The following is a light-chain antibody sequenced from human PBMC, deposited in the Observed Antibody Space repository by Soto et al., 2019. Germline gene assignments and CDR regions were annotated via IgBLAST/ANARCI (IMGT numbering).Light chain of an antibody. CDR2: DAS. CDR3: QQYNSYPWT. J-gene: IGKJ1*01. V-gene: IGKV1-5*01. Sequence: DIQMKQSPSTLSASVGDRVTITCRASQSISSWLAWYQQKPGKAPKLLIYDASSLESGVPSRFSGSGSGTEFTLTISSLQPDDFATYYCQQYNSYPWTFGQGTKVDI. CDR1: QSISSW.